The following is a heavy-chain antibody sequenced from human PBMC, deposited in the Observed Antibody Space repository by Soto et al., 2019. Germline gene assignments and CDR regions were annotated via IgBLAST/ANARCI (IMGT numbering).Heavy chain of an antibody. V-gene: IGHV3-7*03. Sequence: PGGSLRLSCEVSGVTFSMYSMSWVRQSPGKGLEWVAKIPQDGVDGHYADSVKGRTIISRDTDKNSLHLQLNNLRAEDTAVYYCARDHLILPAHDFFYGSDVWGRGATVTLSS. CDR2: IPQDGVDG. D-gene: IGHD2-21*02. J-gene: IGHJ6*01. CDR3: ARDHLILPAHDFFYGSDV. CDR1: GVTFSMYS.